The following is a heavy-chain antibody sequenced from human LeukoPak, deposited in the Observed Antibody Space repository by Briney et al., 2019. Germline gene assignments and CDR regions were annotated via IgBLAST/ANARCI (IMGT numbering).Heavy chain of an antibody. CDR1: GGTFSSYA. CDR2: IIPIFGTA. J-gene: IGHJ6*02. Sequence: ASVKVSCKASGGTFSSYAISWVRQAPGQGLEWMGGIIPIFGTANYAQKFQGRVTITADESTSTAYMELSSLRSEDTAVYYCASWGASFWGGYTQVQTDYYYYGMDVWGQGTTVTVSS. CDR3: ASWGASFWGGYTQVQTDYYYYGMDV. D-gene: IGHD3-3*01. V-gene: IGHV1-69*13.